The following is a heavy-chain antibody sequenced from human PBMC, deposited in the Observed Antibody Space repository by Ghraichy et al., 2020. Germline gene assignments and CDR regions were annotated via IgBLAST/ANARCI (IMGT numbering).Heavy chain of an antibody. J-gene: IGHJ5*02. CDR1: GFTFSSYG. D-gene: IGHD3-3*01. V-gene: IGHV3-33*01. CDR2: IWDAGSNK. Sequence: GGSLRLSCAASGFTFSSYGMHWVRQAPGKGLEWVADIWDAGSNKYYADSVKGRFTISRDNSKNTLYLQMNSLRAEDTAVYYCARDRCSHYDFWSGYPPDPWGQGTLVTGSS. CDR3: ARDRCSHYDFWSGYPPDP.